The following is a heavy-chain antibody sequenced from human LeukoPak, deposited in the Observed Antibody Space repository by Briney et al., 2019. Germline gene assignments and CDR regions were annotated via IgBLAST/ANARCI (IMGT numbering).Heavy chain of an antibody. CDR2: ISSSSSYI. CDR3: KTAYDILTGYYRFDY. D-gene: IGHD3-9*01. V-gene: IGHV3-21*01. Sequence: GGSLRLSCAASGFTFSSYSMNWVRQAPGKGLEWVSSISSSSSYIYYADSVKGRFTISRDNAKNSLYLQMNRLRAEDMFVFKRKTAYDILTGYYRFDYWGQGTLVTVSS. J-gene: IGHJ4*02. CDR1: GFTFSSYS.